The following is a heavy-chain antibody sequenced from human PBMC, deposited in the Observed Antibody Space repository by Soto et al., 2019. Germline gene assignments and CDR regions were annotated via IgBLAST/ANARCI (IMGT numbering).Heavy chain of an antibody. CDR2: ISGSGGST. J-gene: IGHJ4*02. CDR1: GFTFSSYA. CDR3: AKDSALVGRVDYYFDY. D-gene: IGHD1-26*01. Sequence: GGSLRLSCAASGFTFSSYAMSWVRQAPGKGLEWVSAISGSGGSTYYADSVKGRFTISRDNSKNTLYLQMNSLRAEDTAVYYCAKDSALVGRVDYYFDYWGQGTLVTVSS. V-gene: IGHV3-23*01.